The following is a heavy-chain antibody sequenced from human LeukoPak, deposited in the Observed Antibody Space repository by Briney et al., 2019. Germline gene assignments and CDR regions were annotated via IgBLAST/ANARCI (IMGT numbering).Heavy chain of an antibody. D-gene: IGHD5-24*01. CDR3: ARDRGYYFDY. V-gene: IGHV3-11*04. CDR1: EFTFSDHY. J-gene: IGHJ4*02. CDR2: VSSSGSKI. Sequence: GGSLRLSCAASEFTFSDHYMSWIRQAPGKGLEWVSYVSSSGSKIYYAASVKGRSTISRANSKNSLYLQMNSLRAEDTAVYYCARDRGYYFDYWGQGAVVTVSS.